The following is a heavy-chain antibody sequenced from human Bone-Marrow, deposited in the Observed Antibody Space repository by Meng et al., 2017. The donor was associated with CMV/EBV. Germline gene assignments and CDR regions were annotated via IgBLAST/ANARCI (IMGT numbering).Heavy chain of an antibody. J-gene: IGHJ6*01. V-gene: IGHV1-46*01. Sequence: ASVKVSCKASGYTFTSYYMHWVRQAPGQGLEWMGIINPSGGSTSYAQKFQGRVTMTRDTSTSTVYMELSSLRSEDTAVYYCARAYCSSTSSYNIYYYGMDVWGQGPTVTGSS. CDR2: INPSGGST. CDR3: ARAYCSSTSSYNIYYYGMDV. CDR1: GYTFTSYY. D-gene: IGHD2-2*02.